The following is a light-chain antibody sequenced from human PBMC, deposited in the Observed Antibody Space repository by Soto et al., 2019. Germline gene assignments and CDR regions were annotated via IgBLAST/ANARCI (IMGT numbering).Light chain of an antibody. CDR3: GTWDSSLSAGL. V-gene: IGLV1-51*01. CDR2: NNN. J-gene: IGLJ2*01. CDR1: SSNIGNNY. Sequence: QSVLTQPPSVSAAPGQTVTISCSGSSSNIGNNYVSWYQQLPGTAPKLLIYNNNKRPSGIPDRFSGSKSGTSATLGITGLPAGDEADYYCGTWDSSLSAGLFGGGTKLTVL.